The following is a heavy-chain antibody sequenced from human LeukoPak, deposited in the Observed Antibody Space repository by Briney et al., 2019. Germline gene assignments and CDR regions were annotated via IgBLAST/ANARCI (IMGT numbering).Heavy chain of an antibody. CDR1: GFTFSGYA. Sequence: PGGSLRLTCAASGFTFSGYAMHWVRQAPGKGLEWVAVISYDGSNKYYADSVKGRFTISRDNSKNTLYLQMNSLRAEDTAVYYCARESPSVLQLWTNDAFDIWGQGTMATVSS. D-gene: IGHD5-18*01. J-gene: IGHJ3*02. CDR2: ISYDGSNK. CDR3: ARESPSVLQLWTNDAFDI. V-gene: IGHV3-30*04.